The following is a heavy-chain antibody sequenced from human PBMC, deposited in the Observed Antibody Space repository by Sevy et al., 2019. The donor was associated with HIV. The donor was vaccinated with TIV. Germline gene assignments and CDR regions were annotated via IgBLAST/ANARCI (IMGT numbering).Heavy chain of an antibody. J-gene: IGHJ4*02. CDR2: VYHTGST. V-gene: IGHV4-61*01. CDR1: GVSVSSDTYY. CDR3: AREPYFFDKSDYYWDY. Sequence: SETLSLTCAVSGVSVSSDTYYWSWIRQPPGKGLEWIGYVYHTGSTNYSPSFKSRVTISVDTSKNQFSLRLFSVAAADTAVYYCAREPYFFDKSDYYWDYWGQGALVTVSS. D-gene: IGHD3-22*01.